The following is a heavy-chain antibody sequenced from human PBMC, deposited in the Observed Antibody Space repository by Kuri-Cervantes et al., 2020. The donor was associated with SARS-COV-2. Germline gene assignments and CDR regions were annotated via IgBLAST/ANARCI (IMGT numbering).Heavy chain of an antibody. CDR1: GFTFSSYA. CDR3: AKDQGDSYGISYFDY. V-gene: IGHV3-30-3*01. D-gene: IGHD5-18*01. J-gene: IGHJ4*02. Sequence: GGSLRLSCAASGFTFSSYAMHWVRQAPGKGLEWVAVISYDGSNKYYADSVKGRFTISRDNSKNTLYLQMNNLRAEDTAVYYCAKDQGDSYGISYFDYWGQGTLVTVSS. CDR2: ISYDGSNK.